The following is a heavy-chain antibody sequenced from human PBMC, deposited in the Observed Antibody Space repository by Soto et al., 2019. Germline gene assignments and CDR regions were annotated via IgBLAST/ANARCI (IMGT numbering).Heavy chain of an antibody. V-gene: IGHV1-69*01. CDR3: ARGSYSSSSPPSYGMDV. J-gene: IGHJ6*02. CDR1: GGTFSSYA. Sequence: QVQLVQSGAEVKKPGSSVKVSCKASGGTFSSYAISWVRQAPGQGLEWMGGIIPIFGTANYAQKFQGRVTSTADDSTSTAYMERRSLRSEDTAVYYCARGSYSSSSPPSYGMDVWGQGTTVTVSS. CDR2: IIPIFGTA. D-gene: IGHD6-13*01.